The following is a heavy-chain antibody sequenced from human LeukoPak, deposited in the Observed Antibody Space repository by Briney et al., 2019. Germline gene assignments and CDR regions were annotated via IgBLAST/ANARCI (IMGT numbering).Heavy chain of an antibody. D-gene: IGHD3-16*01. V-gene: IGHV4-59*08. J-gene: IGHJ4*02. CDR3: ARSLATYQGVFDY. CDR2: IYYSGST. CDR1: GGSLSGYY. Sequence: PSETLSLTCTVSGGSLSGYYWSWIRQPPGKGLEWIGYIYYSGSTNYNPSLKSRVTISVDTSKNQSSLNLSSVTAADTAVYYCARSLATYQGVFDYWGQGTLVTVSS.